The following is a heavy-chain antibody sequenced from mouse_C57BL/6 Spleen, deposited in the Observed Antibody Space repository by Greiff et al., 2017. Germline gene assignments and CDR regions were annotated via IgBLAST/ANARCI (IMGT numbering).Heavy chain of an antibody. D-gene: IGHD2-4*01. CDR1: GFTFSSYA. J-gene: IGHJ2*01. V-gene: IGHV5-4*03. CDR2: ISDGGSYT. CDR3: ASNRYDYYFGC. Sequence: EVKLVESGGGLVKPGGSLKLSCAASGFTFSSYAMSWVRQTPEKRLEWVATISDGGSYTNYPDNVKGRFTISRDNAKNNLYLQMSHLKSEDTAMYYCASNRYDYYFGCWGQVATLSVAS.